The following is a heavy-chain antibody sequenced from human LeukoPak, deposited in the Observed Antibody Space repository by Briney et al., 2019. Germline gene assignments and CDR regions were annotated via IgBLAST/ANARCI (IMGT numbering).Heavy chain of an antibody. CDR3: ARQERNAAITMVRGFDY. Sequence: GESLKISCKGSGYSFTTYWIGWVRQMPGKGLEWMGIIYPGDSDTRYSPSFQGQVTISADKSISTAYLQWSSLKASDTAMYYCARQERNAAITMVRGFDYWGQGTLVTVSS. V-gene: IGHV5-51*01. CDR1: GYSFTTYW. D-gene: IGHD3-10*01. CDR2: IYPGDSDT. J-gene: IGHJ4*02.